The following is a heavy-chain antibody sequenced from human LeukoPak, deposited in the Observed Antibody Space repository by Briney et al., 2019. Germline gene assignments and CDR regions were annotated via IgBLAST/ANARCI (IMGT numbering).Heavy chain of an antibody. CDR2: MNLDSGNT. Sequence: ASVKVSCKASGYTFTIYDINWVRQAAGQGLEWMGWMNLDSGNTDFAQKFQGRVTMTRNTSISTAYMELSSLTSEDTAVYYCLVHLPGDYLDPWGQGTLVTVSS. J-gene: IGHJ5*02. CDR1: GYTFTIYD. D-gene: IGHD4-17*01. V-gene: IGHV1-8*01. CDR3: LVHLPGDYLDP.